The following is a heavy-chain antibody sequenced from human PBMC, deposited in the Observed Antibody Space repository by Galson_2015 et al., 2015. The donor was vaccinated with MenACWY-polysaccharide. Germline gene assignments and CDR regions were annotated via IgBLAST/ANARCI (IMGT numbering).Heavy chain of an antibody. CDR2: INANGDSA. CDR3: FLVGTGGRVY. V-gene: IGHV3-23*01. D-gene: IGHD1-26*01. CDR1: GFTFSSYA. Sequence: SLRLSCAGSGFTFSSYAMTWVRQAPGKGLEWVSSINANGDSAHYADSVTGRFFTSRDKSMNALFLQMKGLTTEDTAVYYCFLVGTGGRVYRGRGVLVTVPS. J-gene: IGHJ4*02.